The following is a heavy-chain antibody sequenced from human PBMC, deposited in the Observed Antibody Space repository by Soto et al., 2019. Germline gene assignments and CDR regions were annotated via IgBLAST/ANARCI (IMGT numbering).Heavy chain of an antibody. CDR3: ARDLNTMVRGVIITAWFDP. D-gene: IGHD3-10*01. CDR1: GGSISSGGYS. V-gene: IGHV4-30-2*01. Sequence: SETLSLTCAVSGGSISSGGYSWSWIRQPPGKGLEWIGYMYHSGSTYYNPSLKSRVTISIDRSKNQFSLKLSSVTAADTAVYYCARDLNTMVRGVIITAWFDPWGQGTLVTVSS. CDR2: MYHSGST. J-gene: IGHJ5*02.